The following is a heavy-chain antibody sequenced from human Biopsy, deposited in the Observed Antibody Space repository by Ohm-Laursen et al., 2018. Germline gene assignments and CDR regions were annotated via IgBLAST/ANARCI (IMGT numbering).Heavy chain of an antibody. D-gene: IGHD1-26*01. CDR1: GFTVSSTY. CDR3: ARVGRDY. J-gene: IGHJ4*02. V-gene: IGHV3-53*01. Sequence: SLRLSCAASGFTVSSTYMSWVRQAPGKGLEWVSVIYTGGSTFYADSVKGRFTTSRDKSKNTLYLQMNNLTAEDTAVYYCARVGRDYWGQGTLVTVSS. CDR2: IYTGGST.